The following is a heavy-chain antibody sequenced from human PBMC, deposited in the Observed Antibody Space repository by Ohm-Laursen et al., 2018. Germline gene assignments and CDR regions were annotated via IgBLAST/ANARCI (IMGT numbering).Heavy chain of an antibody. CDR3: ARDKGATDLDY. CDR1: GFTFSDYY. Sequence: SLRLSCAASGFTFSDYYMSWVRQAPGKGLEWVSYTSSSGSTIYYADSVKGRFTISRDNAKNSLYLQMNSLRAEDTAVYYCARDKGATDLDYWGQGTLVTVSS. CDR2: TSSSGSTI. J-gene: IGHJ4*02. D-gene: IGHD1-26*01. V-gene: IGHV3-11*01.